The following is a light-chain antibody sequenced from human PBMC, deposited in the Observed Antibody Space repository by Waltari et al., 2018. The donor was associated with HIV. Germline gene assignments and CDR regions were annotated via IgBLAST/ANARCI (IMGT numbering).Light chain of an antibody. CDR3: QQYINRPPYT. CDR2: GAS. V-gene: IGKV3-15*01. CDR1: QSVSSN. Sequence: EIVMTQSPAPLSVSPGESATLSCRASQSVSSNLAWYQQKPGQAPRRLIYGASTRATGVPARFSGSGSGTEFTLTISSLQSEDFAVYYCQQYINRPPYTFGQGTKLEI. J-gene: IGKJ2*01.